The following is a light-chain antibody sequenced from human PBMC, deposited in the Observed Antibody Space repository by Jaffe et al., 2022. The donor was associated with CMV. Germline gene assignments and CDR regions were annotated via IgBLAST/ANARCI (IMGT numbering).Light chain of an antibody. CDR3: YSYAGSYTFLV. Sequence: QSALTQPASVSGSPGQSITISCTGTSSDVGGYNYVSWYQQHPGKAPKLIIYDVSYRPSGVPDRFSGSKSGNTASLTISGLQADDEADYYCYSYAGSYTFLVFGGGTKLTVL. CDR2: DVS. J-gene: IGLJ2*01. V-gene: IGLV2-11*01. CDR1: SSDVGGYNY.